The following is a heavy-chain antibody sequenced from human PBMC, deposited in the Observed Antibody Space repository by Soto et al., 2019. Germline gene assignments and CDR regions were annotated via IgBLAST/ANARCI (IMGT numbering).Heavy chain of an antibody. CDR2: IIPIFGTA. J-gene: IGHJ6*02. CDR1: GGTFSSYA. CDR3: ARDYYGSGSQTYGMDV. Sequence: QVQLVQSGAEVKKPGSSVKVSCKASGGTFSSYAISWVRQAPGQGLEWMGGIIPIFGTAIYAQKFQGRVTITADKSTSTAYMELSSLRSEDTAVYYCARDYYGSGSQTYGMDVWGQGTTVTVSS. V-gene: IGHV1-69*06. D-gene: IGHD3-10*01.